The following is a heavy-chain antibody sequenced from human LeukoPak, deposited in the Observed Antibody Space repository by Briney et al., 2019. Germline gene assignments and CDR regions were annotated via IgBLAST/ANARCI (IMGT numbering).Heavy chain of an antibody. J-gene: IGHJ5*02. V-gene: IGHV4-38-2*02. D-gene: IGHD6-13*01. CDR2: IHAAANT. Sequence: SETLSLTCTVSGYSLTSGYYWAWIRQPPGKGLEWIGSIHAAANTYYNPSLKSRVTLSLDTSKNQFSLNLNSVTVADTAVYYCARVSSSRAPNWFDPWGQGTLVTVSS. CDR3: ARVSSSRAPNWFDP. CDR1: GYSLTSGYY.